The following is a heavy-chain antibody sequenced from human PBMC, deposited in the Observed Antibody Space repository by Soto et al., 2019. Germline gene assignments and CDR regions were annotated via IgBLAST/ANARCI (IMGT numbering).Heavy chain of an antibody. CDR1: GYTFTSYD. D-gene: IGHD2-2*01. CDR2: MNPNSGNT. J-gene: IGHJ5*02. V-gene: IGHV1-8*01. Sequence: QVQLVQSGAEVKKPGASVKVSCKASGYTFTSYDINWVRQATGQGLEWMVWMNPNSGNTGYAQKFQGRVTMTRNTSISTAYMELSSLRSEDTAVYYCARGFDIVVVPAASQNWFDPWGQGTLVTVSS. CDR3: ARGFDIVVVPAASQNWFDP.